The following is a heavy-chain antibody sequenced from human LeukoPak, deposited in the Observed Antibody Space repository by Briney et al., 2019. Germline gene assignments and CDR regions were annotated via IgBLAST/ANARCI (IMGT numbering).Heavy chain of an antibody. D-gene: IGHD3-22*01. CDR1: GFTVSSNY. J-gene: IGHJ4*02. CDR3: ARGLPSSGPYYFDY. V-gene: IGHV3-53*01. Sequence: PGGSLRLSCAASGFTVSSNYMSWVRQAPGEGLEWVSVIYSGGSTYYADSVKGRFTISRDNSKNTLYLQMNSLRAEDTAVYYCARGLPSSGPYYFDYWGQGTLVTVSS. CDR2: IYSGGST.